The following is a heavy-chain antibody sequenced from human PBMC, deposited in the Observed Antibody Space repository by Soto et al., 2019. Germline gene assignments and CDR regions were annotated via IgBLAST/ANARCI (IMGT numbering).Heavy chain of an antibody. CDR1: GFTFTSSA. V-gene: IGHV1-58*01. Sequence: SVKVSCKASGFTFTSSAVQWVRQARGQRLEWIGWIVVGSGNTNYAQKFQERVTITRDMSTSTAYMELSSLRSEDTAVYYCAADQITIHSAFFSYGMDAWGQGTTVTVSS. J-gene: IGHJ6*02. CDR3: AADQITIHSAFFSYGMDA. D-gene: IGHD3-3*01. CDR2: IVVGSGNT.